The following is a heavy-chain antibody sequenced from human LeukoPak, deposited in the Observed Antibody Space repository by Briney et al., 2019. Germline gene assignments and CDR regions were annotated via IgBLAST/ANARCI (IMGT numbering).Heavy chain of an antibody. D-gene: IGHD1-26*01. J-gene: IGHJ4*02. CDR3: ARSVVGATNDYFDY. Sequence: PSQTLSLTCTVSGGSISSSNWWSWVRQPPGKGLEWIGEIYHSGSTNYNPSLKSRVTISVDKSKNQFSLKLSSVTAADTAVYYCARSVVGATNDYFDYWGQGTLVTVSS. CDR1: GGSISSSNW. CDR2: IYHSGST. V-gene: IGHV4-4*02.